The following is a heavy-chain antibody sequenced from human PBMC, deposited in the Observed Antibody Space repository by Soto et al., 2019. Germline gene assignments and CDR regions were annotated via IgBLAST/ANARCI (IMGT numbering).Heavy chain of an antibody. Sequence: QVQLVQSGAEVKKPGSSVKVSCKASGGTFSSYTISWVRQAPGQGLEWMGRIIPILGIANYAQKFQGRVTITADKSTSTAYMELSSLRSEDTAVYYCARVSGGMVRGVNGFDPWGQGTLVTVSS. D-gene: IGHD3-10*01. CDR3: ARVSGGMVRGVNGFDP. J-gene: IGHJ5*02. CDR1: GGTFSSYT. V-gene: IGHV1-69*02. CDR2: IIPILGIA.